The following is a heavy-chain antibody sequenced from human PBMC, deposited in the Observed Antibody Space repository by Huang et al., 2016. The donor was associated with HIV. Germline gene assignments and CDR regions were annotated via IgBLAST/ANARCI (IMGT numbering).Heavy chain of an antibody. J-gene: IGHJ3*02. Sequence: QLQLQESGPGLVKPSETLSLTCSVSGGSISSSSYYWGWIRQPPGKGREWIGSIYYSGSTFYNPSLNGRVTISVDTSKNQFSLRLSSVTAADTSVYYCARHMDCSSSSCLAGGHERGPFDMWGQGTMVTVSS. D-gene: IGHD2-2*01. CDR1: GGSISSSSYY. V-gene: IGHV4-39*01. CDR2: IYYSGST. CDR3: ARHMDCSSSSCLAGGHERGPFDM.